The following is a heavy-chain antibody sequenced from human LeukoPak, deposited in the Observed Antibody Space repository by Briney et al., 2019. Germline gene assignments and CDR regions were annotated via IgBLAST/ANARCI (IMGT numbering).Heavy chain of an antibody. J-gene: IGHJ4*02. CDR2: ISSSSSTI. CDR1: GFTVSSNY. CDR3: ARDRRYFDWPLDY. V-gene: IGHV3-48*04. Sequence: GGSLRLSCAASGFTVSSNYMSWVRQAPGKGLEWVSYISSSSSTIYYADSVKGRFTISRDNAKNSLYLQMNSLRAEDTAVYYCARDRRYFDWPLDYWGQGTLVTVSS. D-gene: IGHD3-9*01.